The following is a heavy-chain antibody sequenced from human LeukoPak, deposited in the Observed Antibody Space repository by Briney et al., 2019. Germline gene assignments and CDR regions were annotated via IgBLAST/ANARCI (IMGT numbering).Heavy chain of an antibody. V-gene: IGHV3-33*01. CDR3: ARDPVAAAGTPNYYYGMDV. J-gene: IGHJ6*02. D-gene: IGHD6-13*01. Sequence: RGSLRLSCAASGFTFSSYGMHWVRQAPGKGLEWVAVIWYDGSNKYYADSVKGRFTISRDNSKNTLYLQMNSLRAEDTAVYYCARDPVAAAGTPNYYYGMDVWGQGTTVTVSS. CDR2: IWYDGSNK. CDR1: GFTFSSYG.